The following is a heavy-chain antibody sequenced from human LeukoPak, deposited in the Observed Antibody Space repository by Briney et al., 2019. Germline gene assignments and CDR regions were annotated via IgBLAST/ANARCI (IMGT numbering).Heavy chain of an antibody. CDR2: IIPIFGTA. D-gene: IGHD4-17*01. V-gene: IGHV1-69*01. CDR1: GGTFSSYA. J-gene: IGHJ6*02. Sequence: GSSVKVSCKASGGTFSSYAISWVRQAPGQGLEWMGGIIPIFGTANYAQKFQGRVTITADESTSTAYMELSSLRSEDTAVYYCARGRPLYSPHDYGDYYGMDVWGQGTTVTVSS. CDR3: ARGRPLYSPHDYGDYYGMDV.